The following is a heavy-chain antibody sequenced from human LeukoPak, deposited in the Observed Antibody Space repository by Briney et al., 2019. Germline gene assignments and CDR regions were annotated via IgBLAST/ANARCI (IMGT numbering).Heavy chain of an antibody. CDR1: GFTFSSYG. V-gene: IGHV3-30*02. J-gene: IGHJ4*02. D-gene: IGHD3-22*01. Sequence: GGSLRLSCAASGFTFSSYGMHWVRQAPGKGLEWVAFIRYDGSNKYYADSVKGRFTISRDNSKNTLYLQMNSLRAEDTAVYYCAKDEGRDYYDSSGLDYWGQGTLVTVSS. CDR2: IRYDGSNK. CDR3: AKDEGRDYYDSSGLDY.